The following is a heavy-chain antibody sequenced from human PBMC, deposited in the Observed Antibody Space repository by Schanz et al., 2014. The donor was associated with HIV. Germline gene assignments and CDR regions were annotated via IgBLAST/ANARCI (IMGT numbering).Heavy chain of an antibody. D-gene: IGHD3-16*01. CDR3: ARVANWDYYGMDV. CDR2: ISYDGSNK. CDR1: GFTFSNYA. Sequence: QVQLVESGGGVVQPGRSLRLSCAVSGFTFSNYAMHWVRQAPGKGLEWVAVISYDGSNKYYADSVKGRFTISRDNSKNTLFLQMNSLRGEDTAVYYCARVANWDYYGMDVWGRGTMVILSS. J-gene: IGHJ6*02. V-gene: IGHV3-30*04.